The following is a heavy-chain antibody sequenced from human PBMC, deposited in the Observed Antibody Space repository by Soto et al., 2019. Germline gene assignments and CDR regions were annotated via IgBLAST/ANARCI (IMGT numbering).Heavy chain of an antibody. CDR1: GFTFSSYG. CDR2: IWYDGSNK. J-gene: IGHJ5*02. D-gene: IGHD4-17*01. V-gene: IGHV3-33*01. CDR3: ARGPGYGGNSWFDP. Sequence: GGSLRLSCAASGFTFSSYGMHWVRQAPGKGLEWVAVIWYDGSNKYYADSVKGRFTISRDNSKNTLYLQMNSLRAEDTAVYYCARGPGYGGNSWFDPWGQGTLVTVSS.